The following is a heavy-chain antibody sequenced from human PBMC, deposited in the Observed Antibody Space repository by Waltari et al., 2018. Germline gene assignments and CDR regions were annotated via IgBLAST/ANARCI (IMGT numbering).Heavy chain of an antibody. J-gene: IGHJ4*02. V-gene: IGHV3-30*01. D-gene: IGHD3-10*01. CDR1: GFTFSSYA. CDR2: ISYDGSNK. Sequence: VQLVESGGGLVQPGRSLSLSCTASGFTFSSYAMHWVRQAPGKGLEWVAVISYDGSNKYYADSVKGRFTISRDNSKNTLYLQMNSLRAEDTAVYYCASEVYGSGSYKDYWGQGTLVTVSS. CDR3: ASEVYGSGSYKDY.